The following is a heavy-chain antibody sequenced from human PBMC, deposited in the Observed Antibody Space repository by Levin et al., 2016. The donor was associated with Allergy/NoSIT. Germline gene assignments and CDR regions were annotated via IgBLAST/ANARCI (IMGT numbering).Heavy chain of an antibody. Sequence: VRQMPGKGLEWMGSISFDDSTTKYSPSLQGQVTMSADKSITSVYLQWSSLEASDTAMYYCTRRSGDGRNYDKDYFDPWGQGTLVTVSS. J-gene: IGHJ5*02. V-gene: IGHV5-51*02. CDR3: TRRSGDGRNYDKDYFDP. CDR2: ISFDDSTT. D-gene: IGHD5-24*01.